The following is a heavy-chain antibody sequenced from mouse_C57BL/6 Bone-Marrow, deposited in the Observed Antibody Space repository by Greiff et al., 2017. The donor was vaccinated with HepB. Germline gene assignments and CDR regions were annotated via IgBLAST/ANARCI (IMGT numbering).Heavy chain of an antibody. V-gene: IGHV1-82*01. CDR1: GYAFSSSW. J-gene: IGHJ4*01. Sequence: QVQLQQSGPELVKPGASVKISCKASGYAFSSSWMNWVKQRPGKGLEWIGRIYPGDGDTNYNGKFKGKATLTADKSSSTAYMQLSSLTSEDSAVYFCAREDYSNRYYYAMDYWGQGTSVTVSS. D-gene: IGHD2-5*01. CDR3: AREDYSNRYYYAMDY. CDR2: IYPGDGDT.